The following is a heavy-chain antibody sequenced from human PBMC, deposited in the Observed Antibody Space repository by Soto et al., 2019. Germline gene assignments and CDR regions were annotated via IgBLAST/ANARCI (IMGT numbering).Heavy chain of an antibody. D-gene: IGHD3-3*01. CDR3: AHRVLRTVFGLVTTTAIYFDF. V-gene: IGHV2-5*02. CDR1: GFSLTTSGVG. CDR2: IYWDDDK. J-gene: IGHJ4*02. Sequence: QITLNASGPTVVRPTETLTLTCRFSGFSLTTSGVGVGWIRQSPGKAPEWLALIYWDDDKRYSASLKSRLTITKDTSKNQVVLTVSDLDPTHTATYYCAHRVLRTVFGLVTTTAIYFDFWGQGTPVAVSS.